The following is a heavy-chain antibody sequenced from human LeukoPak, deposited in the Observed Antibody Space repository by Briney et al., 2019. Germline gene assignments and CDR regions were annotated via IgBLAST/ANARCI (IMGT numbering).Heavy chain of an antibody. V-gene: IGHV3-74*01. D-gene: IGHD2-15*01. Sequence: GGSLRLSCAASGFTFSNNWMHWVRPAPGKGRVWVSRINSAGSSTSYADSVKGRFTMSRDNAKNTLYLEMNSLRAEDTAVYYCARGPGWYFDYWGQGSLVTVSS. CDR3: ARGPGWYFDY. J-gene: IGHJ4*02. CDR1: GFTFSNNW. CDR2: INSAGSST.